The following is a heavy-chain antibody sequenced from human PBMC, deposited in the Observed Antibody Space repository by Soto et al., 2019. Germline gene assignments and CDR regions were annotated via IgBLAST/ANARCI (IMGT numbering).Heavy chain of an antibody. CDR2: IYNTGRT. J-gene: IGHJ5*01. CDR1: GGSISSISFS. V-gene: IGHV4-39*01. CDR3: VRYDT. Sequence: SETLSLTCTVSGGSISSISFSWGWVRQPPGKGLEWIGAIYNTGRTSYNPSLESRVTVSVDMSKNQFSLKMTSVTAADTAIYHCVRYDTWGHGILVTVSS.